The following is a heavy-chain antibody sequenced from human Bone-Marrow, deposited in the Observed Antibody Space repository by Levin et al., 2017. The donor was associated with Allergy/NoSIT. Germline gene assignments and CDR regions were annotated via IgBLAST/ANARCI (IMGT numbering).Heavy chain of an antibody. CDR2: IWPGDSQA. CDR3: AREALTGYSTPGY. J-gene: IGHJ4*02. D-gene: IGHD2-8*02. CDR1: GYKFADYW. Sequence: PGGSLRLSCETSGYKFADYWIGWVRQKPGQGLEWVGVIWPGDSQARYSPSLQGRVSISVDPSSNTAHLHLSRLEASDTAMFYCAREALTGYSTPGYWGQGTLVIVSS. V-gene: IGHV5-51*01.